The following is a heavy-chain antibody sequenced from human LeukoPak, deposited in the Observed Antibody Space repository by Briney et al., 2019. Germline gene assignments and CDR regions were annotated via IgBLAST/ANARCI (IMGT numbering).Heavy chain of an antibody. Sequence: PGGSLRLSCAASGFTFSSYGMHWVRQAPGKGLEWMGGFDPEDGETIYAQKFQGRVTMTEDTSTDTAYMELSSLRSEDTAVYYCATLGTMNTDYWGQGTLVTVSS. CDR1: GFTFSSYG. D-gene: IGHD5-12*01. CDR2: FDPEDGET. V-gene: IGHV1-24*01. J-gene: IGHJ4*02. CDR3: ATLGTMNTDY.